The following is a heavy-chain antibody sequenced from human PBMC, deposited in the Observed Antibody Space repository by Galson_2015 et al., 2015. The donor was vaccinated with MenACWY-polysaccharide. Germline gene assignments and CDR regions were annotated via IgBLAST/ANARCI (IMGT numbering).Heavy chain of an antibody. J-gene: IGHJ3*02. Sequence: SLRLSCAASGFTFSSYAMSWVRQAPGKGLEWVSAISGSGGSTYYADSVKGRFTISRDNSKNTLYPQMNSLRAEDTAVYYCANDRPDYYDSSGYPLDAFDIWGQGTMVTVSS. CDR1: GFTFSSYA. CDR3: ANDRPDYYDSSGYPLDAFDI. D-gene: IGHD3-22*01. CDR2: ISGSGGST. V-gene: IGHV3-23*01.